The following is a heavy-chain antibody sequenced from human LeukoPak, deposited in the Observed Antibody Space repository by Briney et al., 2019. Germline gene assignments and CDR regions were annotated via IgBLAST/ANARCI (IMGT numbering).Heavy chain of an antibody. CDR1: GFTFSSYW. Sequence: PGGSLRLSCAASGFTFSSYWMHWVRQAPGKGLVWVSRINSDGSSTSYADSVKGRFTISRDNAKNTLYLQMNSLRAEDTAVYYWALPYCSSTSCYGDDAFDIWGQGTMVTVSS. CDR3: ALPYCSSTSCYGDDAFDI. J-gene: IGHJ3*02. D-gene: IGHD2-2*01. V-gene: IGHV3-74*01. CDR2: INSDGSST.